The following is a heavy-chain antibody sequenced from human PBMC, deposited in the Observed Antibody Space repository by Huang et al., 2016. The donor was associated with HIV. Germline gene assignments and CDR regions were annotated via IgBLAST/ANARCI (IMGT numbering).Heavy chain of an antibody. J-gene: IGHJ4*02. V-gene: IGHV5-51*01. CDR3: ARQEHYDILTGYYSPAY. Sequence: EVQLVQSGAEVKKPGESLKISCKGSGYSFTSYWIGWVRQMPGKGLEWMGILDPSDSETRYSPSCQGQVTISADKSISTADLQWSSLKASDTAMYYCARQEHYDILTGYYSPAYWGQGTLVTVSS. CDR1: GYSFTSYW. CDR2: LDPSDSET. D-gene: IGHD3-9*01.